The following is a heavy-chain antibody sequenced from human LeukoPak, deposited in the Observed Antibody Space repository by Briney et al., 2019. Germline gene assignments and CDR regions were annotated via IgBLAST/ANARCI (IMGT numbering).Heavy chain of an antibody. CDR2: IYHSGST. CDR1: GGSISNYHW. Sequence: SETLSLTCAVSGGSISNYHWWSWVRQPPGKGLEWIGEIYHSGSTNYNPSLKSRVTISVDTSKNQFSLRLSSVTAADTAVYYCARVTGYMTEDYFDYWGQGTLITVSS. V-gene: IGHV4-4*02. J-gene: IGHJ4*02. CDR3: ARVTGYMTEDYFDY. D-gene: IGHD6-13*01.